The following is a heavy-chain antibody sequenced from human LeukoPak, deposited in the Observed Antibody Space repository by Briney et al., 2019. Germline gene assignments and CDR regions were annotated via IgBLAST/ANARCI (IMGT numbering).Heavy chain of an antibody. V-gene: IGHV4-59*01. CDR3: ARQGSTKYYDSSGSDAFDI. CDR2: IYYSGST. J-gene: IGHJ3*02. CDR1: GGSISSYY. Sequence: SETLSLTCTVSGGSISSYYWSWIRQPPGKGLEWIGYIYYSGSTNYNPSLKSRVIISVDTSKNQFSLKLSSVTAADTAVYYCARQGSTKYYDSSGSDAFDIWGQGTMVTVSS. D-gene: IGHD3-22*01.